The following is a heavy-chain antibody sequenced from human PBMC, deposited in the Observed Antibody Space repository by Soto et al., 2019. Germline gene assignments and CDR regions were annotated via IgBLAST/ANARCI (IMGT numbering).Heavy chain of an antibody. J-gene: IGHJ6*02. V-gene: IGHV1-69*01. Sequence: QVQLVQSGAVVKKPGSSVKVSCKASGGTFSSYAISWVRQAPGQGLEWMGGIIPIFGTANYAQKFQGRVTITEDESTSTAYMELSSLRSEDTAVYYCARDPEYSSSSGYYYYYGMDVWGQGTTVTVSS. CDR3: ARDPEYSSSSGYYYYYGMDV. CDR1: GGTFSSYA. CDR2: IIPIFGTA. D-gene: IGHD6-6*01.